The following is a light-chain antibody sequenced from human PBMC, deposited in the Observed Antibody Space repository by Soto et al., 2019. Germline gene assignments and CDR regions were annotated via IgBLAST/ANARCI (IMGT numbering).Light chain of an antibody. V-gene: IGLV2-8*01. CDR1: SSDVGAYNY. Sequence: QPVLTQPPSASGSPGQSVTISCTGTSSDVGAYNYVSWYQQHEGKAPKLVIYVVTKRPSGVPDRFSGSKSANTASLTVSGLQAEDEADYYCSSFASSNTWVFGGGTKVTVL. J-gene: IGLJ3*02. CDR2: VVT. CDR3: SSFASSNTWV.